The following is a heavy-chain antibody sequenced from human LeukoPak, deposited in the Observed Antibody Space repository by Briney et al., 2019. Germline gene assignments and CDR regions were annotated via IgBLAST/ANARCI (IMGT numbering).Heavy chain of an antibody. D-gene: IGHD3-22*01. CDR1: GGSFSTYY. Sequence: PSETLSLTCAVYGGSFSTYYWSWIRQPPGKGLEWIGEINHSGSTNYNPSLKSRVTISVDMSKNQFSLKLSSVTAADTAVYYCAGDYDSSGYCYSSWGQGTLVTVSS. J-gene: IGHJ5*02. CDR2: INHSGST. V-gene: IGHV4-34*01. CDR3: AGDYDSSGYCYSS.